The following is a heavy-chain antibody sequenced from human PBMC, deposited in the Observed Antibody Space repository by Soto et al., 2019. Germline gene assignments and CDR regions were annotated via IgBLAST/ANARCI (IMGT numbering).Heavy chain of an antibody. CDR3: ARDPHLDSGSDV. Sequence: GGSMRPSCVVAGLTFTSFAMSWVRQDPGRRLEWISAISGSGGSTYYADSVKGPFTISRDNSKNTLYLHNNSVRAEDTDVYSCARDPHLDSGSDVWGQGTTVTVSS. CDR1: GLTFTSFA. CDR2: ISGSGGST. D-gene: IGHD1-26*01. V-gene: IGHV3-23*01. J-gene: IGHJ6*02.